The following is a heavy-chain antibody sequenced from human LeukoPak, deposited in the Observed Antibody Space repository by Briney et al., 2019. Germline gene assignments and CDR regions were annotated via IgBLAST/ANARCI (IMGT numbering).Heavy chain of an antibody. CDR2: INHSGST. D-gene: IGHD2-21*02. J-gene: IGHJ5*02. CDR1: GGSFSGYY. CDR3: ASAYCGGDCYSGWFDP. V-gene: IGHV4-34*01. Sequence: SETLSLTCAVYGGSFSGYYWSWIRQPPGKGLEWIGEINHSGSTNYNPSLKSRVTISADTSKNQFSLKLSSVTAADTAVYYCASAYCGGDCYSGWFDPWGQGTLVTVSS.